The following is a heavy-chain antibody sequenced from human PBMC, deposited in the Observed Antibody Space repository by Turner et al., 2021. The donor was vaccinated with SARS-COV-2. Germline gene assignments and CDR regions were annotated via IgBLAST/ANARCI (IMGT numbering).Heavy chain of an antibody. D-gene: IGHD3-3*01. CDR3: TRDLMEVGGMDV. CDR1: GVTVSSNY. J-gene: IGHJ6*02. V-gene: IGHV3-53*01. CDR2: IYSGGST. Sequence: EVQLVESGGGLIQPGGSLRLSCSASGVTVSSNYMSWVRQGPGKGLEWVSVIYSGGSTYYADSVKGRFTISRDNSKNTLYLQMNSLRAEDTAVYYCTRDLMEVGGMDVWGQGTTVTVSS.